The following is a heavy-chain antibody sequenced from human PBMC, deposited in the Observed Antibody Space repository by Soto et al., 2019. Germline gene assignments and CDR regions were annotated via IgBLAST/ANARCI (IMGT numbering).Heavy chain of an antibody. D-gene: IGHD6-6*01. J-gene: IGHJ4*02. Sequence: EVQLLESGGGLVQPGGSLRLSCAASGFTFSSYAMSWVRQAPGKGLEWVSAISGSGGSTYYADSVKGRFTISRDNSKDTLYLQMNSLRAEDTAVYYCANNRGWIAAREPFDYWGQGTLVTVSS. CDR1: GFTFSSYA. CDR2: ISGSGGST. CDR3: ANNRGWIAAREPFDY. V-gene: IGHV3-23*01.